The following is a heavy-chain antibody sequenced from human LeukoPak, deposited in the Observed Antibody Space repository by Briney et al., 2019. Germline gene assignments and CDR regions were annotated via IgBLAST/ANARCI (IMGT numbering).Heavy chain of an antibody. CDR3: ARVGRYFDWFAPHY. CDR1: GGSISSYY. Sequence: SETLSLTCTVSGGSISSYYWSWIRQPPGKGLEWIGYIYYSGSTNYNPSLKSRVTISVDTSKNQFSLKLSSVTAADTAVYYCARVGRYFDWFAPHYWGQGTLVTVSS. J-gene: IGHJ4*02. D-gene: IGHD3-9*01. V-gene: IGHV4-59*01. CDR2: IYYSGST.